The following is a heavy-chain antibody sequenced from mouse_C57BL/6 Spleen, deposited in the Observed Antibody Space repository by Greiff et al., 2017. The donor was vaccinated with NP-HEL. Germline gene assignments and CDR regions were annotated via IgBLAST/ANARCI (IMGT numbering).Heavy chain of an antibody. CDR1: GFTFSDYG. CDR2: ISSGSSTI. J-gene: IGHJ4*01. V-gene: IGHV5-17*01. CDR3: ARGDTTVVAPYAMDY. Sequence: EVNVVESGGGLVKPGGSLKLSCAASGFTFSDYGMHWVRQAPEKGLEWVAYISSGSSTIYYADTVKGRFTISRDNAKNTLFLQMTSLRSEDTAMYYCARGDTTVVAPYAMDYWGQGTSVTVSS. D-gene: IGHD1-1*01.